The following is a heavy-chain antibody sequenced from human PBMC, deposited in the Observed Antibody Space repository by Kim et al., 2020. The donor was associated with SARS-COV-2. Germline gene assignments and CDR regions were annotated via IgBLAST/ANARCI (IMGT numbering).Heavy chain of an antibody. V-gene: IGHV3-7*04. CDR1: GFTFSGYW. Sequence: GGSLRLSCAASGFTFSGYWMSWVRQAPGKGLEWVANMKQDGSEKYYVDSVKGRFTISRDNTKNSLYLQMNSLRAEDTAVYYCARGRPLSYWGQGTLVTVSP. J-gene: IGHJ4*02. CDR2: MKQDGSEK. D-gene: IGHD6-25*01. CDR3: ARGRPLSY.